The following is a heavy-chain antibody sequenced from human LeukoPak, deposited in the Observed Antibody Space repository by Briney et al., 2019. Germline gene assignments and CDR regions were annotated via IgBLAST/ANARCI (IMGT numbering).Heavy chain of an antibody. CDR2: IKQDGTEK. CDR3: ARDVRPDY. Sequence: PGGSLRLSCAASGFTFSSYWMSWVRQAPGEWLEWVANIKQDGTEKYYMDSVKGRFSISRDNAKNSLYLQMNALRAEDTAVYYCARDVRPDYWGQGTLVTVST. CDR1: GFTFSSYW. D-gene: IGHD6-6*01. J-gene: IGHJ4*02. V-gene: IGHV3-7*04.